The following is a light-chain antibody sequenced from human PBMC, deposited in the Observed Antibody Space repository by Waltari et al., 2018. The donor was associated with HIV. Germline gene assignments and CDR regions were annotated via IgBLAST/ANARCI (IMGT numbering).Light chain of an antibody. Sequence: SYELTQPPSVSVSPGQTARITCSGDALPNQYAYWYQRKPGQAPVLVIYKDSERPSGIPVRFSGSSSGTTVTLTISGVQAEDEADYYCQSADSSGTYVLFGGGTKLTVL. CDR3: QSADSSGTYVL. V-gene: IGLV3-25*03. J-gene: IGLJ2*01. CDR1: ALPNQY. CDR2: KDS.